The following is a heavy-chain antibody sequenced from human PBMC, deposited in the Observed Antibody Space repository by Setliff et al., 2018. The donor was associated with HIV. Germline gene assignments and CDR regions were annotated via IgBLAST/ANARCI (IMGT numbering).Heavy chain of an antibody. CDR2: IYYSGSV. J-gene: IGHJ3*02. D-gene: IGHD2-15*01. CDR1: GGAISGSGYY. Sequence: PSETLSLTCSVSGGAISGSGYYWSWIRQPPGKALEWIGYIYYSGSVYYNPPLKSRLTISVDTSRNQFSLKLGSVTAADTAMYYCAREHCSGGSCNGFDIWGQGTMVTVSS. V-gene: IGHV4-30-4*01. CDR3: AREHCSGGSCNGFDI.